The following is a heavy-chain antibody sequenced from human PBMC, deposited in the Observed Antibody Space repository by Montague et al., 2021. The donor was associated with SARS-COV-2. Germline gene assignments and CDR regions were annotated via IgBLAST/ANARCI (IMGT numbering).Heavy chain of an antibody. D-gene: IGHD5-12*01. V-gene: IGHV4-4*02. CDR2: VYRTGGT. CDR3: ARTGSYDHFDY. Sequence: SETRSLSCTVSGGSVNSTNWWSWVRQPPGKGLEWIAEVYRTGGTIFNPSFRSRVTLSVDRSKNLFSLNLNSVTVADTAVYYCARTGSYDHFDYWGPGTLVIVSS. J-gene: IGHJ4*03. CDR1: GGSVNSTNW.